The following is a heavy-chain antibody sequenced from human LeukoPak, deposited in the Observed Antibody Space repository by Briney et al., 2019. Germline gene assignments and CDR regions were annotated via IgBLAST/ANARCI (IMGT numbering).Heavy chain of an antibody. J-gene: IGHJ4*02. CDR3: ARARSITGTTGNFFDY. D-gene: IGHD1-7*01. Sequence: ASVKVSCKASGYTFTSYGISWVRQAPGQGLEWMGWISAYNGNTNYAQKLQGRVTMTTDTSTSIAYMELRSLRSDDTAVYYCARARSITGTTGNFFDYWGQGTLVTVSS. CDR2: ISAYNGNT. V-gene: IGHV1-18*01. CDR1: GYTFTSYG.